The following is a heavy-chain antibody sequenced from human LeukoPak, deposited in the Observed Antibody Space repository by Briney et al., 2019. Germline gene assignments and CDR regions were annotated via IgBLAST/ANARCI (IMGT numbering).Heavy chain of an antibody. D-gene: IGHD3-16*01. J-gene: IGHJ6*02. CDR1: GFTFSSYW. CDR3: ARGGGLAV. V-gene: IGHV3-7*03. Sequence: GGSLRLSCAASGFTFSSYWMNWARQAPGKGLEWVASINHNGNVNYYVDSVKGRFTISRDNAKNSLYLQMSNLRAEAPAVYFCARGGGLAVWGQGATVPVSS. CDR2: INHNGNVN.